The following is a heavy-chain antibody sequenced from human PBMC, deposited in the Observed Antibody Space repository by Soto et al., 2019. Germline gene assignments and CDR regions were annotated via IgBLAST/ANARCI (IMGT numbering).Heavy chain of an antibody. D-gene: IGHD3-10*01. Sequence: PGVSLRLSCAASGFSVRTNHMSWVRQAPGKGLEWVSVFESGGSIYYADSVKGRFIISRDNAKNTLYLQMNSLRVEDTAVYYCARAGVTPNFFDYWGQGTLVTVSS. CDR3: ARAGVTPNFFDY. CDR2: FESGGSI. J-gene: IGHJ4*02. V-gene: IGHV3-53*01. CDR1: GFSVRTNH.